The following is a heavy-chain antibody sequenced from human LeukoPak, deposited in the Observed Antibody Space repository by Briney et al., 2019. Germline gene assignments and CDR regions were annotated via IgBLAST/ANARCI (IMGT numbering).Heavy chain of an antibody. CDR1: GDSISIGSHF. J-gene: IGHJ4*02. V-gene: IGHV4-61*02. D-gene: IGHD1-26*01. CDR3: AREGSGSHPGYY. CDR2: IYTTGST. Sequence: SQTLSLTCTVSGDSISIGSHFWSWIRQPAGKGLEWIGRIYTTGSTNYNPSLKSRVTISVDTSKNQFSLKLSSVTAADTAVYYCAREGSGSHPGYYWGQGTLVTASS.